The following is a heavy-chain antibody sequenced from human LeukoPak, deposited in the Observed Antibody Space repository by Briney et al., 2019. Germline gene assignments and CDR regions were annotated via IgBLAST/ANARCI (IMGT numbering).Heavy chain of an antibody. J-gene: IGHJ5*02. CDR3: ARDPAYQTLNGWFDP. CDR2: TYYRSKWYN. CDR1: GDSVSSNSAA. Sequence: SQTLSLTCALSGDSVSSNSAAWHWIRQSPSRGLEWLGRTYYRSKWYNDYAVSVKSRITINPDTSKNQFSLQPNSVTPEDTAVYYCARDPAYQTLNGWFDPWGQGTLVTGSS. D-gene: IGHD2-2*01. V-gene: IGHV6-1*01.